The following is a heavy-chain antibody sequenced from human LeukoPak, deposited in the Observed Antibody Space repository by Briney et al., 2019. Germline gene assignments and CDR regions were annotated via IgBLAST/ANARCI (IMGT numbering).Heavy chain of an antibody. CDR1: GNTFSNYD. D-gene: IGHD3-3*01. CDR3: AKSKHAYDVFWDGDSHWFDP. V-gene: IGHV1-8*01. Sequence: ASVKVSCKASGNTFSNYDINWVRQASGQGLEWMGWMNPNSGNTGYAQKFQGRVTMTGDISINTAYMELSSLTSDDTAVYFCAKSKHAYDVFWDGDSHWFDPWGQGTLVTVSS. J-gene: IGHJ5*02. CDR2: MNPNSGNT.